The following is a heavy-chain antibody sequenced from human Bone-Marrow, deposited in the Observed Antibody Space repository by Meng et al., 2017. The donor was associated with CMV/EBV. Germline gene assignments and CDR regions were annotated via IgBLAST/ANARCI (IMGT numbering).Heavy chain of an antibody. J-gene: IGHJ5*02. V-gene: IGHV3-66*02. Sequence: SGLTVSSNYMSWVRQAPGKGLEWVSVIYSGGSTYYADSVKGRFTISRDNSKNTLYLQMNSLRAEDTAVYYCAREVLSAAGICWFDPWGQGTLVTVSS. CDR2: IYSGGST. CDR1: GLTVSSNY. D-gene: IGHD6-13*01. CDR3: AREVLSAAGICWFDP.